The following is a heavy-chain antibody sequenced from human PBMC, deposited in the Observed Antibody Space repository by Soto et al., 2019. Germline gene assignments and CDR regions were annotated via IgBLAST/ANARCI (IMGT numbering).Heavy chain of an antibody. Sequence: QEQLQQWGAGLLKPSETLSLTCAVYGGFVSSGNYYWSWIRQPPGKGLEWIGEMSHSGGTHFNPSLKSRVTISVATSKNQFSLKMSYVTAADTALYYCARVERGTATTVVDAFDIWGPGTMVTVSS. CDR2: MSHSGGT. V-gene: IGHV4-34*01. CDR3: ARVERGTATTVVDAFDI. J-gene: IGHJ3*02. CDR1: GGFVSSGNYY. D-gene: IGHD1-1*01.